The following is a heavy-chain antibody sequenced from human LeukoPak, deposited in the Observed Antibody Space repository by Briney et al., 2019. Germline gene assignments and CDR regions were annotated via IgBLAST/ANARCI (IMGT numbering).Heavy chain of an antibody. V-gene: IGHV3-23*01. CDR2: ISGYGGST. CDR3: ANAGY. CDR1: GFTFSNYA. J-gene: IGHJ4*02. Sequence: PGGSLRLSCAVSGFTFSNYAMSWVRQAPGKGLEWLSAISGYGGSTYYADSVKGRFTISRDNSKNTLSLQMHSLRAEATDVYYCANAGYWGQGTLVTASS.